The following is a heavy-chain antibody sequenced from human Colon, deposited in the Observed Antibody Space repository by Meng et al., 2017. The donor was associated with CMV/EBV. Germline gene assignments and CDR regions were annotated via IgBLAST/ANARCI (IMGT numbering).Heavy chain of an antibody. CDR1: GYTFTTFD. CDR3: MKGPRPGYCTNGVCYFDF. V-gene: IGHV1-8*01. J-gene: IGHJ4*02. CDR2: MNPRTGDT. Sequence: ASVKVSCKASGYTFTTFDINWVRQATGHGLEWMGWMNPRTGDTGYAQTVQGRVTMTTNTSTNTAYMPLSSLSSEDTAMYYCMKGPRPGYCTNGVCYFDFWGQGTLVTVSS. D-gene: IGHD2-8*01.